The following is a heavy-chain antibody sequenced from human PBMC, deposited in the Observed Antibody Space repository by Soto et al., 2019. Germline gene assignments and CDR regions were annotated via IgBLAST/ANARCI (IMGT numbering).Heavy chain of an antibody. CDR2: ISSDGSNK. J-gene: IGHJ4*02. V-gene: IGHV3-30*18. Sequence: QVQLVESGGGVVQPGRSLRLSCAASGFTFSSYGMHWVRQAPGKGLEWVAVISSDGSNKYYADSVKGRFTISRDTSKNTGYLQMNSLRAEDAAVYYCAKDQRWLGCFFHYWGQGTLVTVSS. CDR1: GFTFSSYG. D-gene: IGHD5-12*01. CDR3: AKDQRWLGCFFHY.